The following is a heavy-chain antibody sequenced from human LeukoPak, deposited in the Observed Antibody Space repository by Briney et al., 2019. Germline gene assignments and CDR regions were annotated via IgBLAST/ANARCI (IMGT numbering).Heavy chain of an antibody. CDR3: ARGVVAAALDY. D-gene: IGHD6-13*01. Sequence: ASVTVSCKPSGYSFTGYYMHWVRQAPGQGLEWVGWINLYSGGTDYAQKLQSSLTMTRDTSISTAYMELSRLRSDDTAVYYYARGVVAAALDYWGQGTLVTVSS. CDR2: INLYSGGT. J-gene: IGHJ4*02. V-gene: IGHV1-2*02. CDR1: GYSFTGYY.